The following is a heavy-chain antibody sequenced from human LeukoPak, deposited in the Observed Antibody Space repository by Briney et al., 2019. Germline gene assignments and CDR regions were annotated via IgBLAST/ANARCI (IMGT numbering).Heavy chain of an antibody. D-gene: IGHD1-14*01. CDR2: INPNSGGT. CDR3: ARARGFLTPGGTRENWFDP. V-gene: IGHV1-2*04. CDR1: GYTFTVYY. J-gene: IGHJ5*02. Sequence: ASVKVSSKASGYTFTVYYMHWVRQAPGQGLEWMGWINPNSGGTNYAQKFQGWVTMTRDTSISTAYMELSRLRSDDTAVYYCARARGFLTPGGTRENWFDPWGQGTLVTVSS.